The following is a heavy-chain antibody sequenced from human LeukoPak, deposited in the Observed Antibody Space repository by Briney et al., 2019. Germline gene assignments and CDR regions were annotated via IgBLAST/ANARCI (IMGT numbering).Heavy chain of an antibody. CDR2: ISSSGSTI. J-gene: IGHJ4*02. D-gene: IGHD6-13*01. CDR3: ARAPSAAAGTPHFDY. V-gene: IGHV3-11*04. CDR1: GFTFSDYY. Sequence: MTGGSLRLSCAASGFTFSDYYMSWIRQAQGKGLEWVSYISSSGSTIYYADSVKGRFTISRDNARNSLYLQTNSLRAEDTAVYYCARAPSAAAGTPHFDYWGQGTLVTVSS.